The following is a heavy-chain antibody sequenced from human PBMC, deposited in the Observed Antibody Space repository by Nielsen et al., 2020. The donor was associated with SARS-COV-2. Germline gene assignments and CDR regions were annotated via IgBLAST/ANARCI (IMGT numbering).Heavy chain of an antibody. D-gene: IGHD5-18*01. CDR2: IDPSDSYT. CDR1: GYSFTSYW. CDR3: ASDPTAMDYYYGMDV. J-gene: IGHJ6*02. V-gene: IGHV5-10-1*01. Sequence: KVSCKGSGYSFTSYWIGWVRQMPGKGLEWMGRIDPSDSYTNYSPSFQGHVTISADKSISTAYLQWSSLKASDTAMYYCASDPTAMDYYYGMDVWGQGTTVTVSS.